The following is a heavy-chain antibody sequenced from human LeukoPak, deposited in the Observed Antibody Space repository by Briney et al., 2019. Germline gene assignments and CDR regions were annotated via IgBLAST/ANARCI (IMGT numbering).Heavy chain of an antibody. J-gene: IGHJ4*02. CDR2: INPNSGGT. V-gene: IGHV1-2*04. D-gene: IGHD5-24*01. CDR3: ARAAMNLDGYNWWYFDY. Sequence: EASVKVSCKASGYTFTGYYMHWVRQAPGQGLEWMGWINPNSGGTNYAQKFQGWVTMTRDTSISTAYMELSRLRSDDTAVYYCARAAMNLDGYNWWYFDYWGQGTLVTVSS. CDR1: GYTFTGYY.